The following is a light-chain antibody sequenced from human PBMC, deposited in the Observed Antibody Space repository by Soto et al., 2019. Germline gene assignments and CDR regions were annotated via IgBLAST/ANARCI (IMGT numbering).Light chain of an antibody. Sequence: ENVLTQSPGTLSLSPGERATLSCRASQTVSANYLAWYQQRPGQAPRLLIYGASTRATGIPDRFSGSGSGTDFTLTISRLEPEDFAVYYCQHYGTSPRTFGQGTKVEIK. CDR1: QTVSANY. CDR2: GAS. CDR3: QHYGTSPRT. J-gene: IGKJ1*01. V-gene: IGKV3-20*01.